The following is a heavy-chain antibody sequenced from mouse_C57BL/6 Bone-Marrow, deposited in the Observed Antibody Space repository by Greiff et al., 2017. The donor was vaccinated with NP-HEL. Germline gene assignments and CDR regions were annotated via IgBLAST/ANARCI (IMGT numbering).Heavy chain of an antibody. Sequence: EVKLMESGPGLVKPSPSLSLSCSVTGYSITSGYYWNLMRQFPGNKLEWMGYITYDGSTNYNPSLKNRISITRDTSKNHFCMKSNAVTTEDTATNDCAIALYDYGHWYFDVWGTGTTVTVSS. CDR1: GYSITSGYY. CDR2: ITYDGST. J-gene: IGHJ1*03. V-gene: IGHV3-6*01. CDR3: AIALYDYGHWYFDV. D-gene: IGHD2-4*01.